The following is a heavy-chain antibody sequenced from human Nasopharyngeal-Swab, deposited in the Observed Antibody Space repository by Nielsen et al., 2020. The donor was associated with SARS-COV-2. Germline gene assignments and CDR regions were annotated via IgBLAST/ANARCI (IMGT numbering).Heavy chain of an antibody. Sequence: GSLRLSCTASGFTFGDYAMSWFRQAPGKGLEWVGFIRSKAYGGTTEYAASVKGRFTISRDDSKSIAYLQMNSLKTEDTAVYYCTRDLYCSSTSCTWKGVDYWGQGTLVTVSS. CDR1: GFTFGDYA. CDR2: IRSKAYGGTT. V-gene: IGHV3-49*03. CDR3: TRDLYCSSTSCTWKGVDY. D-gene: IGHD2-2*01. J-gene: IGHJ4*02.